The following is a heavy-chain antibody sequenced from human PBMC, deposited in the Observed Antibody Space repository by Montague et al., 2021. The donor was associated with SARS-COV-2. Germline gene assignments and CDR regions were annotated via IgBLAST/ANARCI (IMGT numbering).Heavy chain of an antibody. CDR3: ARVGRQQLVRLSGMDV. CDR2: IYYSGST. V-gene: IGHV4-39*07. Sequence: SETLFLTCTVSGGSISSSSYYWGWIRQPPGKGLEWIGSIYYSGSTYYNPSLKSRVTISVDTSKNQLSLKLSSVTAAATAVYYCARVGRQQLVRLSGMDVWGQGTTVTVSS. CDR1: GGSISSSSYY. D-gene: IGHD6-13*01. J-gene: IGHJ6*02.